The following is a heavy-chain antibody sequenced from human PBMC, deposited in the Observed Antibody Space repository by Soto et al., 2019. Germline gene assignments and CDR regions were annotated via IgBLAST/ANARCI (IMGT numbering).Heavy chain of an antibody. CDR2: ISRDGGTK. V-gene: IGHV3-30*03. J-gene: IGHJ4*02. D-gene: IGHD2-8*02. CDR3: TGEVASGY. Sequence: QVQLVESGGGVVQPGRYLRLSCAVSGVTVNTYGMHWVRQAPGKGLEWVAVISRDGGTKYYADSVKGRFTISRDNSRNTLFLEMNSLRGDDMAVYYCTGEVASGYWGQGTLVTVSS. CDR1: GVTVNTYG.